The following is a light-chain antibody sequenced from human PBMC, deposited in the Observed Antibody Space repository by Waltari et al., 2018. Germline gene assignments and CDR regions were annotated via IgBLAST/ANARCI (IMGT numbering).Light chain of an antibody. CDR3: SSYKGSSTLYV. V-gene: IGLV2-14*01. CDR1: SSDIGGYSS. J-gene: IGLJ1*01. Sequence: QSALTQPASVSGSPGQSITISCTGTSSDIGGYSSVSWYQQHPGKAPKLMIYDVTKWPSGVSNRFSGSNSGSTASLTISGLQAEDEADYYCSSYKGSSTLYVFGTGTKVTVL. CDR2: DVT.